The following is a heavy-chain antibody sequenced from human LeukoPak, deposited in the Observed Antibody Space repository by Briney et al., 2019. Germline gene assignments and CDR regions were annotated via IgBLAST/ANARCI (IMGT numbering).Heavy chain of an antibody. J-gene: IGHJ3*02. V-gene: IGHV3-74*01. CDR1: GFTFSGFW. CDR2: ISFDGSDA. Sequence: PGGSLRLSCAASGFTFSGFWMHWVRQAPGKGLVWVSCISFDGSDATYADSVKGRFTISRDNAKNTLYLQMNSLRAEDTAVYYCAREIDPDYSSSGESYAFDIWGQGTMVTVSS. D-gene: IGHD6-13*01. CDR3: AREIDPDYSSSGESYAFDI.